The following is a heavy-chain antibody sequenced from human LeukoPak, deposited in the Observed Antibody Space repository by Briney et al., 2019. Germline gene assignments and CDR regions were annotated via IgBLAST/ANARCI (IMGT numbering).Heavy chain of an antibody. CDR1: GFTFSNYA. Sequence: GGSLRLSCAASGFTFSNYAMHWVRQAPGKGLEWVAIIPYDGSNESYADSVKGRFTISRDNSKNTLYLQMNSLRAEDTAVYYCARDGSYYEIDYWGQGTLVTVSS. CDR3: ARDGSYYEIDY. V-gene: IGHV3-30-3*01. CDR2: IPYDGSNE. D-gene: IGHD1-26*01. J-gene: IGHJ4*02.